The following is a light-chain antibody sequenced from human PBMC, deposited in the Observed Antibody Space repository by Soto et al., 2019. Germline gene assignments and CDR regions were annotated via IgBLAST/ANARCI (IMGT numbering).Light chain of an antibody. J-gene: IGKJ4*01. CDR3: QQANSFPQT. CDR2: AAS. Sequence: DIQMTQSPSSVSAAVGDRVTITCRASQDISTWLAWYQQKPGKAPKLLIYAASILQSGVPSRFGGSGSGTDFPLTISSLQPEDSATYYCQQANSFPQTFGGGTKLEIK. CDR1: QDISTW. V-gene: IGKV1-12*01.